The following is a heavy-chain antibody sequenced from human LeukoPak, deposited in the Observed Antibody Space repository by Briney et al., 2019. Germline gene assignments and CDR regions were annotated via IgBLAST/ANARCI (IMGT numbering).Heavy chain of an antibody. CDR2: ISGSGGST. V-gene: IGHV3-23*01. D-gene: IGHD2-2*01. CDR1: GFTFSSYG. J-gene: IGHJ4*02. CDR3: AKGRGYCSSTSCYYYFDY. Sequence: PGGSLRLSCAASGFTFSSYGMSWVRQAPGKGLEWVSAISGSGGSTYYADSVKGRFTISRDNSKNTLYLQMNSLRAEDTAVYYCAKGRGYCSSTSCYYYFDYWGQGTLVTVSS.